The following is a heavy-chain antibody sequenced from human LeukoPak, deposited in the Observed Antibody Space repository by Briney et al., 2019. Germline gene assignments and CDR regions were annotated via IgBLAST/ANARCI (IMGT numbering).Heavy chain of an antibody. J-gene: IGHJ4*02. V-gene: IGHV4-30-4*01. D-gene: IGHD3-22*01. Sequence: TFSNYWMSWIRQPPGKGLEWIGYIYYSGSTYYNPSLKSRVTISVDTSKNQFSLKLSSVAAADTAVYYCARVLDSSGYYGGEYYFDYWGQGTLVTVSS. CDR2: IYYSGST. CDR3: ARVLDSSGYYGGEYYFDY. CDR1: TFSNYW.